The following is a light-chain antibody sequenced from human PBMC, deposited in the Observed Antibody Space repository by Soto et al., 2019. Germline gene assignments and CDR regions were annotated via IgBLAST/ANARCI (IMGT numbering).Light chain of an antibody. J-gene: IGKJ4*01. CDR1: QTVNSRY. V-gene: IGKV3-20*01. Sequence: EIVLTQSPGTLSLSPGDSATLSCWASQTVNSRYLAWYQQRTGQAPRLLIYDASTRVTGIPDRFRGSGSGTDFTLTITRLEPEDFAMYFCQNYGSSPLTFGGGTKVEIK. CDR2: DAS. CDR3: QNYGSSPLT.